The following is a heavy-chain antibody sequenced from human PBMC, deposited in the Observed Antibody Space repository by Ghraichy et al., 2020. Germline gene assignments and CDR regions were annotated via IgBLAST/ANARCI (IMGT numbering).Heavy chain of an antibody. CDR1: GFTVSNNY. CDR2: IYSTGNT. D-gene: IGHD3-10*01. V-gene: IGHV3-66*01. J-gene: IGHJ4*02. Sequence: GESLNISCAASGFTVSNNYVTWVRQAPGKGLEWVSTIYSTGNTYYADSGKGRFSISRDTSQNSVYLQMNSLTVEDTAVYYCARGGISDPSASFHFDYWGQGTLVTVSS. CDR3: ARGGISDPSASFHFDY.